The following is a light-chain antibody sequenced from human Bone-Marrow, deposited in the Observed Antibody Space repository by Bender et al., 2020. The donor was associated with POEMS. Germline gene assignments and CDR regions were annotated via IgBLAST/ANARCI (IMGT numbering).Light chain of an antibody. CDR2: DVI. J-gene: IGLJ2*01. CDR3: QSYDSSLSGVV. Sequence: QSALTQPASVSGSPGQSITISCTGTTSDVGGYNYVSWYQQHPGKAPKMMIYDVINRPSGVPDRFSGSKSGTSASLAITGLQAEDEADYYCQSYDSSLSGVVFGGGTKVTVL. CDR1: TSDVGGYNY. V-gene: IGLV2-14*01.